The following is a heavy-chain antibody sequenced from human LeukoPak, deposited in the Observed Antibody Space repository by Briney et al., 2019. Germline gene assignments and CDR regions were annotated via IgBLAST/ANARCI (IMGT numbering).Heavy chain of an antibody. D-gene: IGHD5-18*01. V-gene: IGHV4-39*07. CDR1: GGSISSSSYY. CDR2: IYYSGST. CDR3: ARRGYSYGYGRNFDY. Sequence: PSETLSLTCTVSGGSISSSSYYWGWIRQPPGKGLEWIGSIYYSGSTYYSPSLKSRVTISLDTSRNQFSLKLNSVTAADTAVYYCARRGYSYGYGRNFDYWGQGTLVTVSS. J-gene: IGHJ4*02.